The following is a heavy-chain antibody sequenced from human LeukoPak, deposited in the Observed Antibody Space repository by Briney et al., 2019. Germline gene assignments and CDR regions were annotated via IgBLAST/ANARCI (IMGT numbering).Heavy chain of an antibody. CDR2: ISFDGSNK. CDR3: TNGWDV. V-gene: IGHV3-30*04. J-gene: IGHJ4*02. Sequence: PGRSLRLSCAASGFAFNTYTVHWVRQGPGKGLDWVAVISFDGSNKYYADSVKGRFTISRDNSRNTLYLQMNSLRAEDTAVYYCTNGWDVWGQGILVTVSS. D-gene: IGHD6-19*01. CDR1: GFAFNTYT.